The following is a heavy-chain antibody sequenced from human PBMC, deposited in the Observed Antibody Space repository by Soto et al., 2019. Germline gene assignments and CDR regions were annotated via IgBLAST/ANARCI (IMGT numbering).Heavy chain of an antibody. CDR3: ARVRREYDTSDPVYY. CDR2: IYYGGNT. Sequence: SETLSLTCAVSGGSISSGDYSWNWIRQPPGKGLEWIGYIYYGGNTYYNPSLQSRVTMSVDRSRNQFSLKLNSVTAADTAVYFCARVRREYDTSDPVYYWSQGTLVTVSS. V-gene: IGHV4-30-2*01. J-gene: IGHJ4*02. CDR1: GGSISSGDYS. D-gene: IGHD3-22*01.